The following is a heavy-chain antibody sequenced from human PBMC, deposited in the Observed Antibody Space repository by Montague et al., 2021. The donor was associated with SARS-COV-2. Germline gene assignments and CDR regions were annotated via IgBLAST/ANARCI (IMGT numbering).Heavy chain of an antibody. CDR3: ARDRGLGVAENFDC. CDR1: GGSFSGYY. CDR2: INHSGST. J-gene: IGHJ4*02. D-gene: IGHD3-10*01. V-gene: IGHV4-34*01. Sequence: SETLSLTCAVYGGSFSGYYWSWIRQPPGKGLEWIGEINHSGSTNYNPSLKSRVTISVDTSKNQFSLKLSSVTAADTAVYYCARDRGLGVAENFDCWGQGTLVIVSS.